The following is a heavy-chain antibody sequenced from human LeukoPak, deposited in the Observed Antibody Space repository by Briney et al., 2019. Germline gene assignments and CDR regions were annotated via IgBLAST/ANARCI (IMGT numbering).Heavy chain of an antibody. Sequence: GEPLKISCQASGYSFTSSWIGWARQMPGKGLEWMAIINPGDSDTRYSPSFQGQVTISADKSISTVYLQWGSLKASDTAMYYCARQPGAGWFDPWGQGTLVTVSS. CDR1: GYSFTSSW. CDR3: ARQPGAGWFDP. CDR2: INPGDSDT. V-gene: IGHV5-51*01. D-gene: IGHD3-10*01. J-gene: IGHJ5*02.